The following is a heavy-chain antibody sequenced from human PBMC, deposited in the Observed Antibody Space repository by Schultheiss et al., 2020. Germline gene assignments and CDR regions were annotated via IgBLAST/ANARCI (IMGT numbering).Heavy chain of an antibody. CDR2: IYYSGST. D-gene: IGHD2-2*01. V-gene: IGHV4-59*01. Sequence: AETMSLTCTVSGGSISSYYWSWIRQPAGKGLEWIGYIYYSGSTNYNPSLKSRVTISVDTSKSQFSLKLSSVTAADTAVYYCARGTGYCSSTSCYSPTPGRSRWFDPWGQGTLVTVSS. J-gene: IGHJ5*02. CDR3: ARGTGYCSSTSCYSPTPGRSRWFDP. CDR1: GGSISSYY.